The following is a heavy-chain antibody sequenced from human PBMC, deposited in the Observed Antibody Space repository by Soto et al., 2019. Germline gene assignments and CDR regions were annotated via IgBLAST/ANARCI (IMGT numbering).Heavy chain of an antibody. J-gene: IGHJ5*02. CDR1: GYSISRGYY. Sequence: SETLSLTCAVSGYSISRGYYWGWIRQPPGKGLEWIGSIYHSGSTYYNPSLKSRVTISVDTSKNQFSLKLSSVTAADTAVYYCARDDCSSTSCYGIAAAGTSNWFDPWGHGTLVTVSS. D-gene: IGHD2-2*01. V-gene: IGHV4-38-2*02. CDR2: IYHSGST. CDR3: ARDDCSSTSCYGIAAAGTSNWFDP.